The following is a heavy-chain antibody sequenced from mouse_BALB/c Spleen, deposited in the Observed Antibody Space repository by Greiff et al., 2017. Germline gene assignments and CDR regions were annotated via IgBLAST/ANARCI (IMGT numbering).Heavy chain of an antibody. CDR2: ISDGGSYT. CDR1: GFTFSDYY. Sequence: EVQLQESGGGLVKPGGSLKLSCAASGFTFSDYYMYWVRQTPEKRLEWVATISDGGSYTYYPDSVKGRFTISRDNAKNNLYLQMSSLKSEDTAMYDCARGITTDAMDYWGQGTSVTVSS. D-gene: IGHD1-1*01. CDR3: ARGITTDAMDY. J-gene: IGHJ4*01. V-gene: IGHV5-4*02.